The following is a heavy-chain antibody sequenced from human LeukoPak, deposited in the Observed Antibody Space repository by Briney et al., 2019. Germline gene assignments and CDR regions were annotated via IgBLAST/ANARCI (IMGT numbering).Heavy chain of an antibody. Sequence: PSETLSLTCTVSGGSISSYHWSWIRQPPGKGLEWIGYIYYSGSTNYNPSLXSRVTISVDTSKNQFSLKLSSVTAADTAVYYCARDXAYRSXXRXTFDIWGQGTKVTVSS. D-gene: IGHD6-19*01. CDR3: ARDXAYRSXXRXTFDI. CDR2: IYYSGST. J-gene: IGHJ3*02. CDR1: GGSISSYH. V-gene: IGHV4-59*01.